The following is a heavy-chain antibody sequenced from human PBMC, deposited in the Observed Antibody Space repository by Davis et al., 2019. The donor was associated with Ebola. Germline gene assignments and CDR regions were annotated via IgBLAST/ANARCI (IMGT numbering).Heavy chain of an antibody. Sequence: ASVKVSCKASGYTFTGYYMHWVRQAPGQGLEWMGIINPSGGSTSYAQKFQGRVTMTRDTSTSTVYMELSSLRSEDTAVYYCARDRGDRSPYYYYYGMDVWGQGTTVTVSS. D-gene: IGHD5-12*01. CDR2: INPSGGST. CDR1: GYTFTGYY. J-gene: IGHJ6*02. CDR3: ARDRGDRSPYYYYYGMDV. V-gene: IGHV1-46*01.